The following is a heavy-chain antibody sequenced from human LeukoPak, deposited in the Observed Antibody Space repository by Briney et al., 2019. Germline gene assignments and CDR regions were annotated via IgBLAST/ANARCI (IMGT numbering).Heavy chain of an antibody. Sequence: PSETLSLTCAVYGGSFSGYYWSWIRQPPGKGLEWIGEINHSGSTNYNPSLKSRVTISVDTSKNQFSLKLSSVTAADTAVYYCARTGYCSRTSCRPYYGMDVWGQGTTVTVSS. CDR2: INHSGST. CDR1: GGSFSGYY. CDR3: ARTGYCSRTSCRPYYGMDV. J-gene: IGHJ6*02. D-gene: IGHD2-2*01. V-gene: IGHV4-34*01.